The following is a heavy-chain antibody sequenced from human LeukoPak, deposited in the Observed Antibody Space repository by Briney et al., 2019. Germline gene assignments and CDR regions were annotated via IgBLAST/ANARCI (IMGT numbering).Heavy chain of an antibody. J-gene: IGHJ6*03. Sequence: SVKVSCKASGGTFRSYAISWVQQAPGQGLEWMGGIIPIFGTAHYAQKFQGRVTITADESTSTAYMELSSLRSEDTAVYYCARSREKAARGYYYYYMDVWGKGTTVTVSS. CDR3: ARSREKAARGYYYYYMDV. V-gene: IGHV1-69*01. CDR2: IIPIFGTA. D-gene: IGHD6-13*01. CDR1: GGTFRSYA.